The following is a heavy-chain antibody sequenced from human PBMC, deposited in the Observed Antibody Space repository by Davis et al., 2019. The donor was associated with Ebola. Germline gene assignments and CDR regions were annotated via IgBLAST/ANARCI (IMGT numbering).Heavy chain of an antibody. CDR1: GGTFSSYA. D-gene: IGHD3-10*01. V-gene: IGHV1-69*05. CDR3: ARRAYYYGSGSYRYGMDV. CDR2: IIPIFGTA. J-gene: IGHJ6*02. Sequence: SVKVSCKASGGTFSSYAISWVRQAPGQGLEWMGEIIPIFGTANYAQKLQGRVTMATDTSTSTAYMELRSLRSDDTAVYYCARRAYYYGSGSYRYGMDVWGQGTTVTVSS.